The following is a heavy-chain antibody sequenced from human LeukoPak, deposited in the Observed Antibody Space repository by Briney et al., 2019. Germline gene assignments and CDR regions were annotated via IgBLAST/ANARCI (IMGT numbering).Heavy chain of an antibody. J-gene: IGHJ4*02. CDR1: GGSISSGGYY. D-gene: IGHD3-3*01. V-gene: IGHV4-31*03. CDR3: ARDHAGLTIFDY. Sequence: SETLSLTCTVSGGSISSGGYYWSWIRQHPGKGLEWIGYIYYSGSTYYNSSLKSRVTISVDTSKNQFSLKLSSVTAADTAVYYCARDHAGLTIFDYWGQGTLVTVSS. CDR2: IYYSGST.